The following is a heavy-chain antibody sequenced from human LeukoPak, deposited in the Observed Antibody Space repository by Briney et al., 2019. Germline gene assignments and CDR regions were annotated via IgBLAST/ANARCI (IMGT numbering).Heavy chain of an antibody. V-gene: IGHV2-5*02. J-gene: IGHJ6*02. Sequence: SGPTLVKPTQTLTLTCTLSGLSLNTAGVGVGWILQPPGKALEWLALIYWDDDKRYNPSLKTRLTITKDTPKNQVVLTVTNMDPVDTATYYCAKAGYGSGSYLRYYYYGMDVWGQGTTVTVSS. CDR1: GLSLNTAGVG. D-gene: IGHD3-10*01. CDR2: IYWDDDK. CDR3: AKAGYGSGSYLRYYYYGMDV.